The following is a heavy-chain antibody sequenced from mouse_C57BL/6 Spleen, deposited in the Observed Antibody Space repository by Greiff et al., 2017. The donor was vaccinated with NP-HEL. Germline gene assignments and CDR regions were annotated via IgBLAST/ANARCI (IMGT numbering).Heavy chain of an antibody. CDR3: AREGGLLRHYFDY. CDR1: GYTFTDYN. D-gene: IGHD1-2*01. J-gene: IGHJ2*01. CDR2: INPNNGGT. Sequence: EVQLQQSGPELVKPGASVKMSCKASGYTFTDYNMHWVKQSHGKSLEWIGYINPNNGGTSYNQKFKGKATLTVNKSSSTAYMELRSLTSEDSAVYYCAREGGLLRHYFDYWGQGTTLTVSS. V-gene: IGHV1-22*01.